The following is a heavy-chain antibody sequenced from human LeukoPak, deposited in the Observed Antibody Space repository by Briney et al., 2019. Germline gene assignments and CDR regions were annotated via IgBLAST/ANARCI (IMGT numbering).Heavy chain of an antibody. CDR2: INASNGNT. V-gene: IGHV1-3*01. CDR1: GYTFTSYA. CDR3: ARERLTYYYDSSGYYFDY. Sequence: ASVKVSCKASGYTFTSYAMHWVRQAPGQRLEWMGWINASNGNTKYSQKFQGRVTITRDTSASTAYMELSSLRSEDTAVYYCARERLTYYYDSSGYYFDYWGQGTLVTVSS. D-gene: IGHD3-22*01. J-gene: IGHJ4*02.